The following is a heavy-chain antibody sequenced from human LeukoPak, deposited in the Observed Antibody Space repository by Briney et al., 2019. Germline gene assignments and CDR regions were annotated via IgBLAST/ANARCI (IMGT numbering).Heavy chain of an antibody. Sequence: GGSLRLSCAASGFTFSRYEMNWVRQAPGKGLVWVSRINGAGSSTSYADSVKGRFNVSRDNAKNTVNLQMNSLRAEDTAVYYCARDLFFSDAGYSSGWRAEYFHHWGQGTLVTVSS. V-gene: IGHV3-74*01. CDR3: ARDLFFSDAGYSSGWRAEYFHH. J-gene: IGHJ1*01. D-gene: IGHD6-19*01. CDR2: INGAGSST. CDR1: GFTFSRYE.